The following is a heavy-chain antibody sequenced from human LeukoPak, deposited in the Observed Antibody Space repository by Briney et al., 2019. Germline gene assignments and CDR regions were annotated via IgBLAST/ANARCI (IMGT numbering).Heavy chain of an antibody. CDR3: ARAKGYSFGFGP. Sequence: ETLSLTCTVSGGSISSSSYYWGWIRQPPGKGLEWIGSIYYSGTTYYNPSLKSRVTISVDTSKSQFSLKLSSVTAADTAVYYCARAKGYSFGFGPWGQGTLVTVSS. J-gene: IGHJ4*02. CDR1: GGSISSSSYY. V-gene: IGHV4-39*07. D-gene: IGHD5-18*01. CDR2: IYYSGTT.